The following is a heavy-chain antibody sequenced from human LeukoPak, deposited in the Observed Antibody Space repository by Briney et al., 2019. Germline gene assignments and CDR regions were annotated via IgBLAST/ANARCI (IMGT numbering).Heavy chain of an antibody. CDR3: AGGAGFLIDY. CDR2: IKKDGSEK. J-gene: IGHJ4*02. V-gene: IGHV3-7*01. CDR1: GFTFSGYT. D-gene: IGHD2/OR15-2a*01. Sequence: GGSLRLSCAAFGFTFSGYTMNWVRQAPGKGPEWVAIIKKDGSEKYYVDSVKGRFTISRDNAKNSLYLQMNSLRADDTAVYFCAGGAGFLIDYWGQGTLVTVSS.